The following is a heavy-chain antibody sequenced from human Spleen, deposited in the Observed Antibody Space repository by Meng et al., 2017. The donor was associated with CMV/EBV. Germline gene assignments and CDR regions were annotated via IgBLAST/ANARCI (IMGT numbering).Heavy chain of an antibody. D-gene: IGHD5-12*01. CDR1: GYTLTGYY. CDR3: VRDLRGGYDYPSVY. Sequence: SGYTLTGYYSHWERQAPGQEPEWKGRVKPNSGGRNDAKKFKGRVNMTRDTSISTANMELSRLRSAETAVYNCVRDLRGGYDYPSVYWGQGTLVTVSS. J-gene: IGHJ4*02. V-gene: IGHV1-2*06. CDR2: VKPNSGGR.